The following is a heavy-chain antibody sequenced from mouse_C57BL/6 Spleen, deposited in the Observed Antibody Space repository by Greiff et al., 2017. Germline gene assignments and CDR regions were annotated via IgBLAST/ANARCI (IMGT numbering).Heavy chain of an antibody. CDR2: ISSGGSYT. V-gene: IGHV5-6*01. CDR3: ARQGITTVVAWYFDV. D-gene: IGHD1-1*01. CDR1: GFTFSSYG. J-gene: IGHJ1*03. Sequence: EVKLVESGGDLVKPGGSLKLSCAASGFTFSSYGMFWVRQTPDKRLEWVATISSGGSYTYYPDSVKGRFTISRDNAKNTLYLQMSSLKSEDTAMYYCARQGITTVVAWYFDVWGTGTTVTVSS.